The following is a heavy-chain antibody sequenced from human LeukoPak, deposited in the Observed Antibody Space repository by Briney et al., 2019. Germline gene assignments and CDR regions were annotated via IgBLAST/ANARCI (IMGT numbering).Heavy chain of an antibody. Sequence: SETLSLTCTVSGGSISSGSYYWSWIRQPAGKGLEWIRRIYTSGSTNYNPSLKSRVTISVDTSKNQFSLKLSSVTAADTAVYYCARAFRGYHFLHWGQGTLVTVSS. CDR3: ARAFRGYHFLH. V-gene: IGHV4-61*02. J-gene: IGHJ1*01. CDR1: GGSISSGSYY. D-gene: IGHD3-22*01. CDR2: IYTSGST.